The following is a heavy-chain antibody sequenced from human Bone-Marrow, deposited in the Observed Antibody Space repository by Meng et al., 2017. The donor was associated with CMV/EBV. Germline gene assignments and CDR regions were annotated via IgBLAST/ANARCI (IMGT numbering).Heavy chain of an antibody. CDR3: AKSSAAVSYDFWSGSGRLFDP. V-gene: IGHV3-30*02. J-gene: IGHJ5*02. CDR2: IRYDGSNK. D-gene: IGHD3-3*01. CDR1: GFTFSSYG. Sequence: GESLKISCVASGFTFSSYGMHWVRQAPGKGLEWVAFIRYDGSNKYYADSVKGRFTISRDNSKNTLYLQMNSLRAEDTAVYYCAKSSAAVSYDFWSGSGRLFDPWDQGTLVTFSS.